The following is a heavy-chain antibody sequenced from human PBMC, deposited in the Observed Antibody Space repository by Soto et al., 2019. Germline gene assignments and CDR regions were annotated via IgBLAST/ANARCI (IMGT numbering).Heavy chain of an antibody. D-gene: IGHD1-26*01. CDR2: ISGSGGST. CDR3: ANDSGSLMGPFDP. V-gene: IGHV3-23*01. J-gene: IGHJ5*02. CDR1: GFTFSSYA. Sequence: LSLTCAASGFTFSSYAMSWVRQAPGKGLEWVSAISGSGGSTYYADSVKGRFTISRDNSKNTLYLQMNSLRAEDTAVYYCANDSGSLMGPFDPWGQGTLVTVSS.